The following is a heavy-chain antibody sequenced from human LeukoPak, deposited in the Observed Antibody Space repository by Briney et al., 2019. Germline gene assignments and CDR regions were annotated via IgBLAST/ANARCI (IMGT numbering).Heavy chain of an antibody. CDR1: RLTLRSKG. J-gene: IGHJ3*02. CDR2: IWYDGSNK. Sequence: RGNLGLSCAAPRLTLRSKGLRSVCQSTGKGLEWEAVIWYDGSNKYYADSVKGRFTISRDNSKNTLYLQMNSLRAEDSAVYYCARGLAVAAYDAFDIWGQGTMVTVSS. CDR3: ARGLAVAAYDAFDI. V-gene: IGHV3-33*01. D-gene: IGHD6-19*01.